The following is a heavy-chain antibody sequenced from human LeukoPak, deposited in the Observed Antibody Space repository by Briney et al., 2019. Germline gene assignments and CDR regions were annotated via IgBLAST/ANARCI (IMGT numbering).Heavy chain of an antibody. CDR3: ARVMGRLVRNWYFDL. J-gene: IGHJ2*01. CDR1: GFTVSNNY. CDR2: IYDGGFT. D-gene: IGHD3-9*01. Sequence: GGSLRLSCAGSGFTVSNNYMAWVRQAPGKGLEWVSVIYDGGFTEYTDSVKGRFTISRDNSKNTLDLQMNSLRAEDTAVYYCARVMGRLVRNWYFDLWGRGTLVAVSS. V-gene: IGHV3-66*01.